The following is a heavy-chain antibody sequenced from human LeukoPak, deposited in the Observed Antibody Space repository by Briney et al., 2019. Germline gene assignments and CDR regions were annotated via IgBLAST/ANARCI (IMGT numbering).Heavy chain of an antibody. J-gene: IGHJ2*01. D-gene: IGHD6-19*01. CDR1: GGSFSGYY. CDR3: ARGDDDSGLPWYFDL. Sequence: PSETLSLTCAVYGGSFSGYYWSWIRQPPGKGLEWIGEINHSGSTNYNPSLKSRVTISVDTSKNQFSLKLSSVTAADTAVYYCARGDDDSGLPWYFDLWGRGTLVTVSS. CDR2: INHSGST. V-gene: IGHV4-34*01.